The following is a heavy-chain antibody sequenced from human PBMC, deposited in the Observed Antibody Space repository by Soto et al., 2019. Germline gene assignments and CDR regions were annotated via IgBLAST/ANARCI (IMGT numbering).Heavy chain of an antibody. J-gene: IGHJ4*02. CDR1: GFTFSGSA. Sequence: PGGSLRLSCAASGFTFSGSAMHWVRQASGKGLEWVGRIRSKANSYATAYAASVKGRFTISRDDSKNTAYLQMNSLKTEDTAVYYCTRHPSDYYDSSGSDSDGDYWGQGTLVTVSS. CDR3: TRHPSDYYDSSGSDSDGDY. D-gene: IGHD3-22*01. CDR2: IRSKANSYAT. V-gene: IGHV3-73*01.